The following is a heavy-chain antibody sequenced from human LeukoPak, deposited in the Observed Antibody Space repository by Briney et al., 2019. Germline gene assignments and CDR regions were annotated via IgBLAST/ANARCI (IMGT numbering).Heavy chain of an antibody. CDR1: GGTFNTHP. V-gene: IGHV1-69*13. D-gene: IGHD3-10*01. Sequence: SVKVSCKASGGTFNTHPINWVRQAPGHGLEWMGGIIPIFGTADYAQKFQGRVTITADESTTTAYMELSSLTSDDTAVDYCARAGSGSLSGLDYWGQGTLVTVSS. CDR2: IIPIFGTA. J-gene: IGHJ4*02. CDR3: ARAGSGSLSGLDY.